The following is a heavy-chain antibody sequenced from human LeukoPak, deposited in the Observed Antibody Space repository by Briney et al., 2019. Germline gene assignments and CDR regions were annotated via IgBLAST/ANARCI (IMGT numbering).Heavy chain of an antibody. J-gene: IGHJ4*02. D-gene: IGHD2-2*01. CDR3: ARHRGYCSSTSCYPYYFDY. V-gene: IGHV3-66*04. CDR1: GFTVSSNY. Sequence: PGGSLGLSCAASGFTVSSNYMSWVRQAPGKGLEWVSVIYSGGSTYYADSAKGRFTISRDNSKNTLYLQMNSLRAEDTAVYYCARHRGYCSSTSCYPYYFDYWGQGTLVTVSS. CDR2: IYSGGST.